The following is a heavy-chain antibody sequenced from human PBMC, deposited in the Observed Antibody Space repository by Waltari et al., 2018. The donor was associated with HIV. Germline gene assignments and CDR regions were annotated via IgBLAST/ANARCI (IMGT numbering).Heavy chain of an antibody. V-gene: IGHV3-48*04. CDR3: VRDRCSSTSCPNPYYYGMDV. D-gene: IGHD2-2*01. CDR2: ISSSSSTI. J-gene: IGHJ6*02. Sequence: EVQLVESGGGLVQPGGSLRLSCAASGFTFSTYSLNWVSYISSSSSTIYYADSVKGRFTISRDNAKKSLSLQMNSLRAEDTAVYYCVRDRCSSTSCPNPYYYGMDVWGQGTTVTVSS. CDR1: GFTFSTYS.